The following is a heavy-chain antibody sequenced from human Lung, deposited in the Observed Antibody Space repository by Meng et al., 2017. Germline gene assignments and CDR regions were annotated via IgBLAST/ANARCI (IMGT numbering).Heavy chain of an antibody. CDR2: IGHSGFT. CDR1: GGSISTSGYY. D-gene: IGHD6-19*01. Sequence: QRAGSGPGLVKPSEALSLTCSVSGGSISTSGYYWGWIRQPPGKGLEWIGSIGHSGFTYYTPSLKSRVAVSLDTSKSQFSLMLTSVTAADTAVYYCVRSSAWVRTGFDPWGQGTLVTVSS. J-gene: IGHJ5*02. CDR3: VRSSAWVRTGFDP. V-gene: IGHV4-39*01.